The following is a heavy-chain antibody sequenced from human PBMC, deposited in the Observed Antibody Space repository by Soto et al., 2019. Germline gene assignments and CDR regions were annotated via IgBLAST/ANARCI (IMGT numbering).Heavy chain of an antibody. D-gene: IGHD4-17*01. CDR3: AREGGYGDSVFDY. CDR2: ISSSSSTI. J-gene: IGHJ4*02. Sequence: EVQLVESGGGLVQPGGSLRLSCAASGFTFSRYSMNWVRQAPGKGLEWVSYISSSSSTIYYADSVKGRFTISRDNAKNSLYRQMNSLRAEDTAVYYCAREGGYGDSVFDYWGQGTLVTVSS. V-gene: IGHV3-48*01. CDR1: GFTFSRYS.